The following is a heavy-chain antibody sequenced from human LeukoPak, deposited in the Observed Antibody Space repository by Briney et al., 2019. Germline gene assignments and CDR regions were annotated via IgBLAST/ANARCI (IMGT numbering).Heavy chain of an antibody. D-gene: IGHD1-26*01. CDR2: IYYSGST. Sequence: SETLSLTCTVSGGSISSSSYYWGWIRQPPGKGLEWIGSIYYSGSTYYNPSPKSRVTISVDPSKNQFSLKLSSVTAADTAVYYCARRWELLDDAFDIWGQGTMVTVSS. CDR1: GGSISSSSYY. CDR3: ARRWELLDDAFDI. V-gene: IGHV4-39*01. J-gene: IGHJ3*02.